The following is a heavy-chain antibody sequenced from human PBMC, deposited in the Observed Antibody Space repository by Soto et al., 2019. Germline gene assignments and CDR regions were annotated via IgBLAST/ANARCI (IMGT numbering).Heavy chain of an antibody. CDR3: SDLSVTGGVDV. J-gene: IGHJ6*02. CDR2: SRDKAQGYST. Sequence: GGTLRLSCRGSGFTLIDHCIDWGRQPPGKGLEWVGRSRDKAQGYSTTYAASVKGRFTTSRDESKNSVYLQMNSLKTEDTAIYYCSDLSVTGGVDVWGQGTTVTVSS. CDR1: GFTLIDHC. V-gene: IGHV3-72*01. D-gene: IGHD3-16*01.